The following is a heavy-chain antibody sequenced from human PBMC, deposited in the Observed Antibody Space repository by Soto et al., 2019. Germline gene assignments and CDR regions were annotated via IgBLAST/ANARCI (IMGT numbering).Heavy chain of an antibody. D-gene: IGHD6-19*01. J-gene: IGHJ4*02. Sequence: EVQLLDSGGGLVQPGGSLRLSCAASGFTFSSYAMTWVRQAPGKRLEWVSTISGDGTRTYYADSVKGRFTISRDNSRDTLYLQMNSLRAEDTALYCCAKEGSGLLWGQGTLVTVSS. CDR1: GFTFSSYA. CDR2: ISGDGTRT. V-gene: IGHV3-23*01. CDR3: AKEGSGLL.